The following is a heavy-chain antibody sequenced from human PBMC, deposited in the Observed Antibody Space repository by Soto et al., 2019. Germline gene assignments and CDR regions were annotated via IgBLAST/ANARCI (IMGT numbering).Heavy chain of an antibody. D-gene: IGHD6-19*01. J-gene: IGHJ5*02. CDR2: IYQSGVT. V-gene: IGHV4-30-2*01. Sequence: SETLSLTCNMSGDSYSISTFSWSWIRQPPGKALQWIGFIYQSGVTSYNPSLAGRVSISLDRSNNQCSLKLKSVTAADTAVYFCAGMPYTSGLRFDPWGPGTLVTVS. CDR1: GDSYSISTFS. CDR3: AGMPYTSGLRFDP.